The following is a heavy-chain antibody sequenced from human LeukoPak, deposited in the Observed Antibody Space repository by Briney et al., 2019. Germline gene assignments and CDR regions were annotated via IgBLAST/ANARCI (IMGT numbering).Heavy chain of an antibody. V-gene: IGHV3-23*01. Sequence: GGSLRLSCAASGFTFSSYAMSWVRQAPGKGLECVSAISDSGGSTYYANSVKGRFTISRDNSKNTLYLQMNSLRAEDTAVYYCAKVPYYDFWGGYNRYFDYWGQGTLVTVSS. D-gene: IGHD3-3*01. CDR1: GFTFSSYA. J-gene: IGHJ4*02. CDR3: AKVPYYDFWGGYNRYFDY. CDR2: ISDSGGST.